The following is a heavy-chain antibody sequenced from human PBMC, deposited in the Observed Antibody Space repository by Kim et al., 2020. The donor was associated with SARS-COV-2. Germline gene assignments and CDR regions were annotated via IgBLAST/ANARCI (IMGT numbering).Heavy chain of an antibody. V-gene: IGHV5-51*01. J-gene: IGHJ4*02. CDR1: GYMFSNYW. CDR3: ARTTRYDGFDY. Sequence: GESLKISCKCSGYMFSNYWIAWVRQMPGIGLELMGIIYPGDSDTKYSPAFQGQVTISVDKSNDTAYLHWSSLESSDTATYFCARTTRYDGFDYWGLGTLVIVSS. D-gene: IGHD5-12*01. CDR2: IYPGDSDT.